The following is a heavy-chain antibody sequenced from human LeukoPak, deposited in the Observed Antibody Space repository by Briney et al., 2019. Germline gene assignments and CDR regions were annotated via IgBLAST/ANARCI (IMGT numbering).Heavy chain of an antibody. Sequence: ASVKVSCKASGYTFTGYYMHWVRQAPGQALEWMGWINPNSGGTNYAQKFQGRVTMTRDTSISTAYMELSRLRSDDTAVYYCARNQGALNDDFDIWGQGTMVTVSS. CDR2: INPNSGGT. J-gene: IGHJ3*02. CDR1: GYTFTGYY. CDR3: ARNQGALNDDFDI. V-gene: IGHV1-2*02. D-gene: IGHD1-26*01.